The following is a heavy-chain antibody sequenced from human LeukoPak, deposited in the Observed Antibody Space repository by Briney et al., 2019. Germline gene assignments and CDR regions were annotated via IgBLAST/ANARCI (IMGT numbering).Heavy chain of an antibody. CDR3: AKGVTMVRGIPNFDY. J-gene: IGHJ4*02. CDR2: ISYDGSNK. D-gene: IGHD3-10*01. CDR1: GFTFSSYG. Sequence: PGGSLRLSCAASGFTFSSYGMHWVRQAPGKGLEWVAVISYDGSNKYYADSVKGRFTISRDNSKNTLYLQMNSLRAEDTAVYYCAKGVTMVRGIPNFDYWGQGTLVTVSS. V-gene: IGHV3-30*18.